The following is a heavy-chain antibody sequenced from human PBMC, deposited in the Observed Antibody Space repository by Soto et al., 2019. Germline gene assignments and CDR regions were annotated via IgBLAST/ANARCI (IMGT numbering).Heavy chain of an antibody. CDR3: AKGSLTTVTTFDY. CDR1: GFTFSSYG. D-gene: IGHD4-17*01. J-gene: IGHJ4*02. V-gene: IGHV3-30*18. CDR2: ISYDGSNK. Sequence: PVGSLRLSCAASGFTFSSYGMHWVRQAPGKGLEWVAVISYDGSNKYYADSVKGRFTISRDNSKNTLYLQMNSLRAEDTAVYYCAKGSLTTVTTFDYWGQGTLVTVSS.